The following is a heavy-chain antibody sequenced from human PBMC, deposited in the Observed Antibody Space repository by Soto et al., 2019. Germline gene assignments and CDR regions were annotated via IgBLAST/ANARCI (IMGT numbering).Heavy chain of an antibody. D-gene: IGHD2-2*01. J-gene: IGHJ6*02. V-gene: IGHV1-69*01. CDR2: IIPITGTA. Sequence: QVQLVQSGAEVKKPGSSVKVSCKASGGTFGSYAISWVRQAPGQGPEWMGGIIPITGTANYAQKFQGRVTSTADDSTGTASMQLRSLRSEDTAVYYCARSQGSSTSLEIYYYYYYGMDVWGQGTTVTVSS. CDR3: ARSQGSSTSLEIYYYYYYGMDV. CDR1: GGTFGSYA.